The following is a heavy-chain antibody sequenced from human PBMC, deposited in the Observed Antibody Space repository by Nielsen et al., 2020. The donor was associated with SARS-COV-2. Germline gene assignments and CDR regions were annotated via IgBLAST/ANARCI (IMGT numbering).Heavy chain of an antibody. CDR2: IIPIFGTA. V-gene: IGHV1-69*13. CDR1: GGTFSSYA. J-gene: IGHJ6*03. CDR3: ARVGEYSSGWPRYYYYYMDV. D-gene: IGHD6-19*01. Sequence: SVKVSCKASGGTFSSYAISWVRQAPGQGLEWMGGIIPIFGTANYAQKFQGRVTITADESTSTAYMELSSLRSEDTAVYYCARVGEYSSGWPRYYYYYMDVWGKGTTVTVSS.